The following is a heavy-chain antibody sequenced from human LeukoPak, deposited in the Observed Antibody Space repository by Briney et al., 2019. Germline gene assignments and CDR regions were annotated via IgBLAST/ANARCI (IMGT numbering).Heavy chain of an antibody. V-gene: IGHV4-59*01. D-gene: IGHD3-22*01. CDR2: IYYSGST. J-gene: IGHJ4*02. Sequence: SETLSLTCTVSGGSISSCYWSWIRQPPGKGLEWIGYIYYSGSTNYNPSLKSRVTISVDTSKNQFSLKLSSVTAADTAVYYCARYSYDSSGYYYWAFDYWGQGTLVTVSS. CDR1: GGSISSCY. CDR3: ARYSYDSSGYYYWAFDY.